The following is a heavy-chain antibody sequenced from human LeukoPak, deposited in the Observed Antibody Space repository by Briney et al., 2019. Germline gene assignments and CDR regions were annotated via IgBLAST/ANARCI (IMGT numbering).Heavy chain of an antibody. CDR3: ARATGYSSSWYHYYYYMDV. CDR2: INHSGST. J-gene: IGHJ6*03. V-gene: IGHV4-34*01. D-gene: IGHD6-13*01. CDR1: GGSFSGYY. Sequence: SETLSLTCAVYGGSFSGYYWSWIRQPPGKGLEWIGEINHSGSTNHNPSLKSRVTISVDTSKNQFSMKLSSVTAADTAVYYCARATGYSSSWYHYYYYMDVWGKGTTVTISS.